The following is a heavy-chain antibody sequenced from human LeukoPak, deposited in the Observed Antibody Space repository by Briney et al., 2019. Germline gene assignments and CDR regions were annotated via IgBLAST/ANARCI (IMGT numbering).Heavy chain of an antibody. Sequence: GASVKVSCKASGDTFSSYVINWVRQAPGQGLEWMGGIIPIFGTANYAQKFQGRVTITADESTSTAYMELSSLRSEDTAVYYCARGPGDGYNRAGGYYYYYYMDVWGKGTTVTISS. CDR2: IIPIFGTA. D-gene: IGHD5-24*01. J-gene: IGHJ6*03. CDR1: GDTFSSYV. V-gene: IGHV1-69*13. CDR3: ARGPGDGYNRAGGYYYYYYMDV.